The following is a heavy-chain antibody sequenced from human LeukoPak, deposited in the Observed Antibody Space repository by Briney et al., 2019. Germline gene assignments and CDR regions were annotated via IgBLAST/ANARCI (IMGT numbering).Heavy chain of an antibody. Sequence: ASVKVSCKASGYTFTSYAMHWVRQAPGQRLEWMGWISAYNGNTNYAQKLQGRVTMTTDTSTSTAYMELGSLRSDDTAVYYCARDRGYTAMVTSYYYGMDVWGQGTTVTVSS. D-gene: IGHD5-18*01. CDR1: GYTFTSYA. CDR3: ARDRGYTAMVTSYYYGMDV. V-gene: IGHV1-18*01. J-gene: IGHJ6*02. CDR2: ISAYNGNT.